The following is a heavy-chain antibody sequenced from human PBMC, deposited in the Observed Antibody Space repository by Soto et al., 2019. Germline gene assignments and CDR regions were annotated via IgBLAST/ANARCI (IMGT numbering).Heavy chain of an antibody. V-gene: IGHV3-30*04. Sequence: QVQLVQSGGGVVQPGGGSLRLSCQGSGFTFTNHAMHWVRQAPGKGLEWLALISYDETNKYYADSVRFKISRDNSKNTLYLQMNNLRPEDTAVYYCAIQRSQGGVTDLQHWGQGALVIVSA. CDR2: ISYDETNK. CDR1: GFTFTNHA. J-gene: IGHJ1*01. CDR3: AIQRSQGGVTDLQH.